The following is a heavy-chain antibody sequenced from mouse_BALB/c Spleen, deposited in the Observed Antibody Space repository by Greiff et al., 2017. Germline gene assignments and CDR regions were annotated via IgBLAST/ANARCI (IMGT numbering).Heavy chain of an antibody. CDR2: IYPGNSDT. J-gene: IGHJ2*01. D-gene: IGHD2-1*01. Sequence: EVQLQQSGTVLARPGASVKMSCKASGYSFTSYWMHWVKQRPGQGLEWIGAIYPGNSDTSYNQKFKGKAKLTAVTSASTAYMELSSLTNEDSAVYYCTNYGNLYYFDYWGQGTTLTVSS. V-gene: IGHV1-5*01. CDR1: GYSFTSYW. CDR3: TNYGNLYYFDY.